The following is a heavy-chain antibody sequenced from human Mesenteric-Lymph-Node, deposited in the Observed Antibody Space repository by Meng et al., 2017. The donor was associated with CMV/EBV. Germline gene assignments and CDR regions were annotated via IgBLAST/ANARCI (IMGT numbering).Heavy chain of an antibody. D-gene: IGHD2-2*02. V-gene: IGHV1-8*01. CDR1: GYTFTTYD. Sequence: ASVKVSCKASGYTFTTYDINWVRRATGQGLEWMGWMNPNSGNTGYAQRFQGRVTMTRNTSISTAYMELSSLRSEDTAVYYRARGHKKEGGPCSSTSCYTGFDYWGQGTLVTVSS. CDR3: ARGHKKEGGPCSSTSCYTGFDY. CDR2: MNPNSGNT. J-gene: IGHJ4*02.